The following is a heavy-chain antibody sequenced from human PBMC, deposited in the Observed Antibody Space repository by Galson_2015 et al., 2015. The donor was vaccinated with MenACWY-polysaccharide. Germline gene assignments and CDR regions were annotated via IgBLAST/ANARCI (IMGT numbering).Heavy chain of an antibody. J-gene: IGHJ3*02. CDR1: GFTFSSYN. CDR3: AKNLVAPLGLVALEI. Sequence: SLRLSCAASGFTFSSYNMNWVRQSPGKGLEWVSSISASGVSHLPGNSGGATYYADSVKGSSTLSRDNSVNTLYLQMNYLRAEDTAVFYCAKNLVAPLGLVALEIWALETVVSVTS. D-gene: IGHD2-21*01. CDR2: ISASGVSHLPGNSGGAT. V-gene: IGHV3-23*01.